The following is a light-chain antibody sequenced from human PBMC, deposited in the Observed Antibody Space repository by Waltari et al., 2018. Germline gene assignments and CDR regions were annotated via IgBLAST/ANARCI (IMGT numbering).Light chain of an antibody. CDR2: GAS. J-gene: IGKJ1*01. Sequence: IVLTQSPGTLSLSPGERATISCRASQSLSSIYLAWYQQKPGQAPRLLIYGASSRATGIPDRFSGSGSGTDFTLTISRLEPEDFAVYYCQQYGNSPPTFGQGTKVEIK. CDR1: QSLSSIY. V-gene: IGKV3-20*01. CDR3: QQYGNSPPT.